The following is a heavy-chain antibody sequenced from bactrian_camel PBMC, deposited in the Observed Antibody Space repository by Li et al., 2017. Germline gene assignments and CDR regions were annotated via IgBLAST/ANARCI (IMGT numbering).Heavy chain of an antibody. CDR2: IDSDGTT. V-gene: IGHV3S1*01. D-gene: IGHD2*01. J-gene: IGHJ4*01. Sequence: VQLVESGGGSVQAGGSLRLSCAASVLYSSYCMGWFLQLPGNWREGVAAIDSDGTTRYLHSVEGRFTISRDNAKITVYLQMNILKAEDTAMYYCAAQGRGSYCSSDPSAYLYWGQGTQVTVS. CDR3: AAQGRGSYCSSDPSAYLY. CDR1: VLYSSYC.